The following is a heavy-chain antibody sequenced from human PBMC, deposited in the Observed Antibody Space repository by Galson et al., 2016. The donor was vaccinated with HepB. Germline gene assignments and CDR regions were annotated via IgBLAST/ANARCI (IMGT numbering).Heavy chain of an antibody. CDR2: IDGTGGTI. Sequence: SLRLSCAASGFTFTRYTMHWVRQAPGKGLEWISDIDGTGGTINYADSVMARFSIFRDNSKNTLHLQMNSLRAEDTALYYCATRRPCSGVTCYGLDYWGQGTLVTVSS. CDR1: GFTFTRYT. J-gene: IGHJ4*02. V-gene: IGHV3-23*01. CDR3: ATRRPCSGVTCYGLDY. D-gene: IGHD2-15*01.